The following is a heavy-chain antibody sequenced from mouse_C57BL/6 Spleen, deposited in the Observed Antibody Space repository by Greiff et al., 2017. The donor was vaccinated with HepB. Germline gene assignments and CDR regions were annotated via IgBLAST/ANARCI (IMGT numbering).Heavy chain of an antibody. Sequence: QVQLQQPGAELVRPGSSVKLSCKASGYTFTSYWMDWVKQRPGQGLEWIGNIYPSDSETHYNQKFKDKATLTVDKSSSTAYMQLSSLTSEDSAVYYCARGDYGKGFAYWGQGTLVTVS. V-gene: IGHV1-61*01. CDR2: IYPSDSET. CDR1: GYTFTSYW. D-gene: IGHD2-1*01. CDR3: ARGDYGKGFAY. J-gene: IGHJ3*01.